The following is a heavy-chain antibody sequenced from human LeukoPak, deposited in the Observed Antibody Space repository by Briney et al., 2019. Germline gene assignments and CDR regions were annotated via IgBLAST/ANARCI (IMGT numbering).Heavy chain of an antibody. CDR2: IYDSGST. Sequence: SETLSLTCTVSGGSIISYYWSWIRQPPGKGLEWIGYIYDSGSTNYNPSLKSRVTISVDTSKNQFSLKLSSVTAADTAVYYCARHMYSGRYYGTDYWGQGTLVTVSS. CDR1: GGSIISYY. J-gene: IGHJ4*02. CDR3: ARHMYSGRYYGTDY. V-gene: IGHV4-59*08. D-gene: IGHD1-26*01.